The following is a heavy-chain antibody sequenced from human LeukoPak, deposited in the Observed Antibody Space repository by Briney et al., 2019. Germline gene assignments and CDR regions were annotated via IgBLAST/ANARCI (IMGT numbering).Heavy chain of an antibody. CDR3: AREIWDSSLYGGFDY. J-gene: IGHJ4*02. CDR1: GFSFSTYG. V-gene: IGHV3-21*01. D-gene: IGHD3-22*01. CDR2: ISSSGTYI. Sequence: PGGSLRLSCAASGFSFSTYGMNWVRQAPGKGLEWVSSISSSGTYIYYADSVKGRLTISRDNDENSLYLHMNSLRAEDTAVYFCAREIWDSSLYGGFDYWGQGTLVTVSS.